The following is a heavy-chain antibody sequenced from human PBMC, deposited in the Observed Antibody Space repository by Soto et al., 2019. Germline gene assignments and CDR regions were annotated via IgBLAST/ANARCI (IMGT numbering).Heavy chain of an antibody. CDR3: ARDLRGTYYYDDSGPRWFDP. J-gene: IGHJ5*02. V-gene: IGHV3-21*01. D-gene: IGHD3-22*01. Sequence: EVQLVESGGGLVQPGGSLRLSCAASGFTFSSYWMHWVRQAPGKGLEWVSSISSSGSYTYYADSVKGRFTISRDTAKNSVYLQMNSLGAEDTAVYYCARDLRGTYYYDDSGPRWFDPWGQGTLVTVSS. CDR2: ISSSGSYT. CDR1: GFTFSSYW.